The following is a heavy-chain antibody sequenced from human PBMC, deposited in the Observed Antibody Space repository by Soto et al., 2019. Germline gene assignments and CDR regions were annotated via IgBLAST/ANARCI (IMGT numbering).Heavy chain of an antibody. V-gene: IGHV3-30*18. CDR1: GFPFSRFG. CDR2: ISYDGSSK. D-gene: IGHD2-2*01. CDR3: AKAVGTAAMSGTPGNGSGMDV. J-gene: IGHJ6*01. Sequence: QVQLVESGGGVVQPGRSLRLSCAASGFPFSRFGMHWVRQAPGKGLEWVAVISYDGSSKHYADSVKGRFTISRDNPKDTRYLQRNSRRPEDTAVNYCAKAVGTAAMSGTPGNGSGMDVWGQGNRVTLSA.